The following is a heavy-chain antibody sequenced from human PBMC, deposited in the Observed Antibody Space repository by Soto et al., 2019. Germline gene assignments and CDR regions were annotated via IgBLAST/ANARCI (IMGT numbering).Heavy chain of an antibody. CDR2: IYDSGST. V-gene: IGHV4-4*02. J-gene: IGHJ4*02. CDR3: ARDVGYSGYGNFDS. D-gene: IGHD5-12*01. CDR1: GGSISSSNW. Sequence: QVQLQESGPGLVKPSGTLSLTCAVSGGSISSSNWWSWVRQPPVKGLEWIGEIYDSGSTNYNPSLTCRVTISRDKSKNHFSLQLSAVTAADTAVYYCARDVGYSGYGNFDSWGQGILVTVSS.